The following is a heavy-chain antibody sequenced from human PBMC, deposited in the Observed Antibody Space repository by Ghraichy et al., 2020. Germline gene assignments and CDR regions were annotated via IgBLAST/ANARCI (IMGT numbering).Heavy chain of an antibody. D-gene: IGHD3-3*01. CDR2: ISSSSYI. Sequence: GGSLRLSCAASGFTFSSYSMNWVRQAPGKGLEWVSSISSSSYIYYADSVKGRFTISRDNAKNSLYLQMNSLRAEDTAVYYCAREQAPYYDFWSGYYPNSDYYYYYMDVWGKGTTVTVSS. J-gene: IGHJ6*03. V-gene: IGHV3-21*01. CDR1: GFTFSSYS. CDR3: AREQAPYYDFWSGYYPNSDYYYYYMDV.